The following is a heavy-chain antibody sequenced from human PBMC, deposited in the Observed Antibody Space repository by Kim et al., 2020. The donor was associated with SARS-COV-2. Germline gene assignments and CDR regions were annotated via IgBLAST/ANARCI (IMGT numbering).Heavy chain of an antibody. CDR2: ISGSGGST. J-gene: IGHJ4*02. Sequence: GGSLRLSCAASGFTFSSYAMSWVRQAPGKGLEWVSAISGSGGSTYYADSVKGRFTISRDNSKNTLYLQMNSLRAEDTAVYYCAKALEPTMVRGVIIIPFDYWGQGTLVTVSS. CDR1: GFTFSSYA. V-gene: IGHV3-23*01. D-gene: IGHD3-10*01. CDR3: AKALEPTMVRGVIIIPFDY.